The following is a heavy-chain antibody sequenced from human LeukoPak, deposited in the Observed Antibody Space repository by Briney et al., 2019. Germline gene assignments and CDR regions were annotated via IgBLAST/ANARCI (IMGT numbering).Heavy chain of an antibody. CDR2: IYYLGAT. V-gene: IGHV4-59*01. J-gene: IGHJ4*02. CDR3: AKEGSSGLFDS. Sequence: SETQSLTCTVSGGSISSDYWSWIRQPPGKGLEWIGYIYYLGATNYNPSLESRVAFSTDTSKTQFSLKVTSVTAADTAVYYCAKEGSSGLFDSWGQGILVTVSS. CDR1: GGSISSDY. D-gene: IGHD3-22*01.